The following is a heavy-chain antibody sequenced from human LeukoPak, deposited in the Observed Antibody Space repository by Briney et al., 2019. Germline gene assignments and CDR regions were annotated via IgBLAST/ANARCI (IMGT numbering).Heavy chain of an antibody. D-gene: IGHD4-11*01. V-gene: IGHV4-34*01. Sequence: PSQTLSLTCAVYGGSFSDYYWSWIRQPPGKGLEWIGEINHSGSTNYNPSLKSRVTMSVDTSKNQFSLKLSSVTAAETAVYFCARGRDYSNYVAGWFDPWGQGTLVTVSS. J-gene: IGHJ5*02. CDR2: INHSGST. CDR3: ARGRDYSNYVAGWFDP. CDR1: GGSFSDYY.